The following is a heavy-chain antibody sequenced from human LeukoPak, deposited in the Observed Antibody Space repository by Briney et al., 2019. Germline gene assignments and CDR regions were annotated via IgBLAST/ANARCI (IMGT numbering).Heavy chain of an antibody. D-gene: IGHD3-22*01. CDR3: ARGGHYYDSSGYGQDS. J-gene: IGHJ4*02. Sequence: SETLSLTCTVSGGSISSYYWSWIRQPPGKGLEWIGYIYYSGSTNYNPSLKSRVTISVDTSKNQFSLKLSSVTAADTAVYYCARGGHYYDSSGYGQDSWGQGTLVTVSS. CDR1: GGSISSYY. V-gene: IGHV4-59*08. CDR2: IYYSGST.